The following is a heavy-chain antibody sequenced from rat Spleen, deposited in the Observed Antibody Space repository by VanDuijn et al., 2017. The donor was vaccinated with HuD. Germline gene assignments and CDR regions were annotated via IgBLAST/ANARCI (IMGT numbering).Heavy chain of an antibody. J-gene: IGHJ3*01. CDR2: ISYDGSST. CDR3: TTYGGLRNWFAY. D-gene: IGHD4-1*01. V-gene: IGHV5-20*01. CDR1: GFTFSDYY. Sequence: EVQLVESDGGLVQPGRSLKLSCAASGFTFSDYYMAWVRQAPTKGLEWVATISYDGSSTYYRDSVKGRFTISRNNAKSTLYLQMDSLRSEDTATYYCTTYGGLRNWFAYWGQGTLVTVSS.